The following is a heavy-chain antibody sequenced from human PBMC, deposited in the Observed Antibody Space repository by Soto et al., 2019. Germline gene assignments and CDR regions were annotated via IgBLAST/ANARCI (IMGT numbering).Heavy chain of an antibody. J-gene: IGHJ6*02. V-gene: IGHV4-59*08. CDR2: IYYSGST. D-gene: IGHD1-1*01. CDR3: ARQAYWNDYYYGMDV. Sequence: ETLSLTCTVSGGSISSYYWSWIRQPPGKGLEWIGYIYYSGSTNYNPSLKRRVTISVDTSKNQFSLKLSSVTAADTAVYYCARQAYWNDYYYGMDVWGQGTTVTVSS. CDR1: GGSISSYY.